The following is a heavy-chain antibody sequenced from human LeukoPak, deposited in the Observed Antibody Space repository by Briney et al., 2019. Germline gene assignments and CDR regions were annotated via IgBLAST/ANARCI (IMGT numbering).Heavy chain of an antibody. Sequence: ASVTVSFKASGGTFSIYAISWVRQAPGQGLEWMGRVIPIFGIANYAQKFQGRVTITADKSTSTAHMELSSLRSEDTAVYYCARVRAEMPPDYWGQGTLVTVSS. J-gene: IGHJ4*02. CDR1: GGTFSIYA. V-gene: IGHV1-69*04. CDR2: VIPIFGIA. D-gene: IGHD2-2*01. CDR3: ARVRAEMPPDY.